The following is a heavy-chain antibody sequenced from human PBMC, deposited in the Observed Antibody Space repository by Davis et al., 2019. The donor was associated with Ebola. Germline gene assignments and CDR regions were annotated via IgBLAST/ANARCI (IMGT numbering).Heavy chain of an antibody. D-gene: IGHD2-2*02. CDR3: ARAAYGYCSSTSCYTGAFDI. J-gene: IGHJ3*02. V-gene: IGHV1-18*01. Sequence: ASVKVSCKASGYTFTSYGISWVRHAPGQGLEWMGWISAYNGNTNYAQKLQGRVTMTTDTSTSTAYMELSSLRSEDTDVYYCARAAYGYCSSTSCYTGAFDIWGQGTMVTVSS. CDR1: GYTFTSYG. CDR2: ISAYNGNT.